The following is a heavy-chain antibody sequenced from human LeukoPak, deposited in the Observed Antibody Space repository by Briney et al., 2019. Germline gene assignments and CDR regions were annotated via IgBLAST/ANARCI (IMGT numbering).Heavy chain of an antibody. Sequence: GESLKISCKGSGYSFTSYWIGWVRQMPGKGLEWMGIIYPRDSDTRYSPSFEGQVTISADKSISTAYLQWSSLKASDTAMYYCARQGGYCSSTSCYIDYWGQGTLVTVSS. CDR3: ARQGGYCSSTSCYIDY. J-gene: IGHJ4*02. CDR2: IYPRDSDT. V-gene: IGHV5-51*01. D-gene: IGHD2-2*02. CDR1: GYSFTSYW.